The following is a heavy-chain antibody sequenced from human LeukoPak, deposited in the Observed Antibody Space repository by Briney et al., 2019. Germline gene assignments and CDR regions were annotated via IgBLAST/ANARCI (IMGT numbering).Heavy chain of an antibody. J-gene: IGHJ4*02. CDR2: IYTSGST. CDR3: ARSRGGYSYGQSHFDY. CDR1: GGSISSGSYY. Sequence: SQTLSLTCTVSGGSISSGSYYWSWIRQPAGKGLEWIGRIYTSGSTNYNPSLKSRVTISVDTSKNQFSLKLSSVTAADTAVYYCARSRGGYSYGQSHFDYWGQGTLITVSS. D-gene: IGHD5-18*01. V-gene: IGHV4-61*02.